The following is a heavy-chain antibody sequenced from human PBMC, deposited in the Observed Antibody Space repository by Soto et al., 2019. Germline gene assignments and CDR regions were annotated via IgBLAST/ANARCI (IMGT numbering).Heavy chain of an antibody. D-gene: IGHD3-10*01. J-gene: IGHJ4*02. CDR3: ASVLGSRRSGSYPSY. CDR1: GFSISDCS. CDR2: ISTNNDAI. Sequence: GGSLRLSCAASGFSISDCSMNWVRRAPGKGLEWISYISTNNDAIYYADSVKGRFTISRGNAKNSLYLQMNSLRAEDTALYYCASVLGSRRSGSYPSYWGQGTLVTVSS. V-gene: IGHV3-48*01.